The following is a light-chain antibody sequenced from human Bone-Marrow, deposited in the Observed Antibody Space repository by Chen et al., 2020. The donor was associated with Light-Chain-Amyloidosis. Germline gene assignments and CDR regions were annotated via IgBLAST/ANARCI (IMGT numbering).Light chain of an antibody. V-gene: IGKV4-1*01. CDR2: WSS. CDR3: QQYHGTPT. Sequence: DIVMTQSPTSLAVSLGERATLNCRSSQSVLHSSNNKNYLAWYQQKPGQPPKLLIYWSSTRESGVPDRFSASGSGTDFPLTISILQAEEVAVYHCQQYHGTPTFGPGTKVDIK. CDR1: QSVLHSSNNKNY. J-gene: IGKJ3*01.